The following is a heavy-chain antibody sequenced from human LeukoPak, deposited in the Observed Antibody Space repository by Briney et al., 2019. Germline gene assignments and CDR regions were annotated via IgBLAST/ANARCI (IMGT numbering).Heavy chain of an antibody. Sequence: PSETLSLTCAVYGGSFSGYYWSWIRQPPGKGLNWIGEINHSGSTNYNPSFKSRVTISVDTSKNQFSLKLSSVTAADTAVYYCARGIPRGEQLAPLDYWGQGTLVTVSS. J-gene: IGHJ4*02. CDR3: ARGIPRGEQLAPLDY. CDR1: GGSFSGYY. D-gene: IGHD6-13*01. V-gene: IGHV4-34*01. CDR2: INHSGST.